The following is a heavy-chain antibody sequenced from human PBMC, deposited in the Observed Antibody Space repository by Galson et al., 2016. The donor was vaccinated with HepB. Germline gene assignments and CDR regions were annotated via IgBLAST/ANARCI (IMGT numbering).Heavy chain of an antibody. CDR3: AKDHAFLGLYFYGMDV. J-gene: IGHJ6*02. CDR1: GFTFSSYG. Sequence: SLRLSCAASGFTFSSYGMHWVRQAPGKGLEWVAVISYDGGNKYYADSVKGRFTISRDNSKNTLYLQMNSPRAEDTAVYYCAKDHAFLGLYFYGMDVWGQGTTVTVSS. D-gene: IGHD3-9*01. V-gene: IGHV3-30*18. CDR2: ISYDGGNK.